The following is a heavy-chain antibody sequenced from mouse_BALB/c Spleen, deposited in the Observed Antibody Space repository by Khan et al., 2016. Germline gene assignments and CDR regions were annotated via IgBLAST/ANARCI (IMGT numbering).Heavy chain of an antibody. CDR1: GYSITSEYA. Sequence: PQEAGPGLVKPSQSLSLTRTVTGYSITSEYAWNWIRQSPGNKLVWMGYISYSGSTSYNPSLKSRVPNTREPSKKQFFLQLNSATTGDSATYYCARRLILRRDYFDYWGQGTSLTVSS. J-gene: IGHJ2*02. CDR2: ISYSGST. V-gene: IGHV3-2*02. CDR3: ARRLILRRDYFDY. D-gene: IGHD1-3*01.